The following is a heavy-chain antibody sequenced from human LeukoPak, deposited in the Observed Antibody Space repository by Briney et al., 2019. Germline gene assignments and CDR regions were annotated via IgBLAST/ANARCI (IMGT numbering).Heavy chain of an antibody. CDR3: AKDPTPFGVVLFDY. J-gene: IGHJ4*02. CDR2: ISGSGGST. CDR1: GFTFSSYA. D-gene: IGHD3-3*01. Sequence: PGGSLRLSCAGTGFTFSSYAMSWVRQAPGKGLEWVSAISGSGGSTYYADSVKGRFTISRDNSKNTLYLQMNSLRAEDTAVYYCAKDPTPFGVVLFDYWGQGTLVTVSS. V-gene: IGHV3-23*01.